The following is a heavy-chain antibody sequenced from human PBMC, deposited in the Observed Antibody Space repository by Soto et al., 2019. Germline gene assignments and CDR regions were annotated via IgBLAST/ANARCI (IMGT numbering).Heavy chain of an antibody. CDR3: ASSGTYYDYIWGSYRHFYYMDV. Sequence: GGSLRLSCAASGFTFSSYWMHWVRQAPGKGLVWVSRINSDGSSTSYADSVKGRFTISRDNAKNTLYLQMNSLRAEDTAVYYCASSGTYYDYIWGSYRHFYYMDVWGKGTTVTVSS. D-gene: IGHD3-16*02. J-gene: IGHJ6*03. CDR2: INSDGSST. CDR1: GFTFSSYW. V-gene: IGHV3-74*01.